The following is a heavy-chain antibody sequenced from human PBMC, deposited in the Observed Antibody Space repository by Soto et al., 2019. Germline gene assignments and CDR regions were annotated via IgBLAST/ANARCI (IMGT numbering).Heavy chain of an antibody. V-gene: IGHV3-23*01. J-gene: IGHJ4*02. D-gene: IGHD1-26*01. CDR1: EGTCVGYA. Sequence: AAEGTCVGYAVRRVRQAPGKGLEWVSTISGSGGSTYYADSVKGRFTISRDSSKNTLYLQMNSLRAEDTAVYYCAKPRIVGATSDFDYWGQGTLVTVSS. CDR2: ISGSGGST. CDR3: AKPRIVGATSDFDY.